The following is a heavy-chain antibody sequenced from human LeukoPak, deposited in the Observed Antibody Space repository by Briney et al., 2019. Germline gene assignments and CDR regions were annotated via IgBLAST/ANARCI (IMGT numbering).Heavy chain of an antibody. D-gene: IGHD2-2*01. CDR1: GYTFTGYY. CDR2: INPNSGGT. V-gene: IGHV1-2*02. Sequence: ASVKVSCKASGYTFTGYYMHWVRQAPGQGLEWMGWINPNSGGTNYAQKFQGRVTMTRDTSISTAYMELSRLRSDDTAVYYCARGPYCSSTSCSDYYYYYMDVWGKGTTVTVSS. CDR3: ARGPYCSSTSCSDYYYYYMDV. J-gene: IGHJ6*03.